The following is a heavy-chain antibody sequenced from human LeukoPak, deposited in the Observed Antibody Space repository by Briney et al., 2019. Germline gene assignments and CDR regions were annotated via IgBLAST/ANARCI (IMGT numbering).Heavy chain of an antibody. V-gene: IGHV3-21*01. J-gene: IGHJ3*02. D-gene: IGHD5-18*01. Sequence: GGSLRLSCAASGFTFSSYEMNWVRQAPGKGLEWVSSISSSSSYIYYADSVKGRFTISRDNAKNSLYLQMNSLRAEDTAVYYCAREAAMENAFDIWGQGTMVTVSS. CDR1: GFTFSSYE. CDR2: ISSSSSYI. CDR3: AREAAMENAFDI.